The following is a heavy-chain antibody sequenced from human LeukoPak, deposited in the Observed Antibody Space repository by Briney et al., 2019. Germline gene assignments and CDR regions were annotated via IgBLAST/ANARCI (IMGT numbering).Heavy chain of an antibody. V-gene: IGHV4-39*07. J-gene: IGHJ4*02. Sequence: SETLSLTCTVPGGSISSSSYYWGWIRQPPGKGLEWIGSIYYSGSTYYNPSLKNRVTISVDTSKNQFSLKLSSVTAADTAVYYCARDHGPIMRWGQGTLVTVSS. CDR2: IYYSGST. D-gene: IGHD3-16*01. CDR1: GGSISSSSYY. CDR3: ARDHGPIMR.